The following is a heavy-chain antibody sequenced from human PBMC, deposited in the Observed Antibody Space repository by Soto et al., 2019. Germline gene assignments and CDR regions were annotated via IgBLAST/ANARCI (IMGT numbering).Heavy chain of an antibody. CDR2: ISSSRSTI. J-gene: IGHJ6*02. CDR3: ARVSGYYYGMDV. CDR1: GFTFSSYE. D-gene: IGHD1-26*01. V-gene: IGHV3-48*03. Sequence: PGGSLRLSCAASGFTFSSYEMNWVRQAPGKGLEWVSYISSSRSTIYYADSVKGRFTISRDNAKNSLYLQMNILRAEDTAVYYCARVSGYYYGMDVWGQGPTVTASS.